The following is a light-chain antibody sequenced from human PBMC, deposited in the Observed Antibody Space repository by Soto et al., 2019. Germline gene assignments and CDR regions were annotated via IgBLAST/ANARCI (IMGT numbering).Light chain of an antibody. J-gene: IGKJ2*01. CDR3: QQYGSSPYT. CDR1: QSVSNNY. CDR2: GAS. Sequence: EIVLTQSPCTLSLSPGERATLSCRASQSVSNNYLAWYQGKPGQAPRLLIYGASSRATGIPDRFSGSGSGTDFTLTISRLEPEDFAVYYCQQYGSSPYTFGQGTKVDIK. V-gene: IGKV3-20*01.